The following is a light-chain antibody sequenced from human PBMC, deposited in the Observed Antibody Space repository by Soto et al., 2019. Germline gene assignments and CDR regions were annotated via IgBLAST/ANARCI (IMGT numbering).Light chain of an antibody. CDR1: QSVSNNY. V-gene: IGKV3-20*01. J-gene: IGKJ1*01. CDR3: QQYSNSPQT. CDR2: GAS. Sequence: EIVLTQSPGTLSLSPGERATLSCRASQSVSNNYLAWYQQKPGQAPRLLIYGASSRATGIPDRFSGSGSGTDFTLTISRLEPEDFAVYFCQQYSNSPQTFGQGTKVDIK.